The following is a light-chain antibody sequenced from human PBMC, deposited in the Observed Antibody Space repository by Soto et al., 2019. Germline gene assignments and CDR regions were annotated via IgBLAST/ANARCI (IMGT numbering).Light chain of an antibody. Sequence: DIQMTQSPSTLSASVGDRVTITCRASQSISSWLAWYQQKPGKAPKLLIYKASSLESGVPSRFSGSGSGTYFTLTIRSLQPDDFATYYCHQYNSFPITFGQGTRPEIK. J-gene: IGKJ5*01. CDR2: KAS. CDR1: QSISSW. V-gene: IGKV1-5*03. CDR3: HQYNSFPIT.